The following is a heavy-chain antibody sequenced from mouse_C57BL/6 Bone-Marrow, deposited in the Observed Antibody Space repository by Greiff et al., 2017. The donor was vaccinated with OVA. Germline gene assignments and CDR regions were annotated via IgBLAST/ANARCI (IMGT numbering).Heavy chain of an antibody. CDR1: GYSITSGYY. D-gene: IGHD2-14*01. V-gene: IGHV3-6*01. CDR2: ISYDGSN. Sequence: VQLQQSGPGLVKPSQSLSLTCSVTGYSITSGYYWNWIRQFPGNKLEWMGYISYDGSNNYNPSLKNRISITRDTSKNQFFLMLNSVTTEDTATYYCARERVRRVFAYWGQGTLVTVSA. CDR3: ARERVRRVFAY. J-gene: IGHJ3*01.